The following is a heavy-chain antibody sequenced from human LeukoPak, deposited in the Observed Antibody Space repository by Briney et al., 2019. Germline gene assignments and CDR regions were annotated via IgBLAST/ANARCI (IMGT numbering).Heavy chain of an antibody. Sequence: GASVKVSCKASGYTFTSYDINWVRQATGQGLEWMVWMNLNSVNTGYAQKFQGRVTMTRNTSISTAYMELSSLGSEDTAVYYCARVYYYGMDVWGQGTTVTVSS. CDR3: ARVYYYGMDV. J-gene: IGHJ6*02. V-gene: IGHV1-8*01. CDR2: MNLNSVNT. CDR1: GYTFTSYD.